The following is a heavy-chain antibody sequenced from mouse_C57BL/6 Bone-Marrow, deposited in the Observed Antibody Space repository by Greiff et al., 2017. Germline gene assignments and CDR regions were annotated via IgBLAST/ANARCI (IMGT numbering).Heavy chain of an antibody. CDR3: SLMTRVPGDY. Sequence: VQLKESGAELVRPGASVKLSCTASGFNIKDDYMHWVKQRPEQGLEWIGWIDPENGDTEYASKFQGKATISVDTSSNTAYLQLSSLTSEDTAVYYCSLMTRVPGDYWGQGTTLTVSS. CDR2: IDPENGDT. J-gene: IGHJ2*01. D-gene: IGHD2-13*01. CDR1: GFNIKDDY. V-gene: IGHV14-4*01.